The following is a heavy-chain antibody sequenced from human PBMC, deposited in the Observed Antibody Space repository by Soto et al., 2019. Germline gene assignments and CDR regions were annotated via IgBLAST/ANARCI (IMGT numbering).Heavy chain of an antibody. Sequence: QVLLVQSGAEVKKPGSSVKVSCKASGGTFNTYSFTWVRQAPGQGLEWLGGIVPVAGRVNYAQKFRGRVTLTADESTSTGYMEISGLTSDDTAIYYCTRPSYASGFAFDRWGQGTLVTVSS. CDR1: GGTFNTYS. CDR3: TRPSYASGFAFDR. D-gene: IGHD6-19*01. CDR2: IVPVAGRV. J-gene: IGHJ5*02. V-gene: IGHV1-69*01.